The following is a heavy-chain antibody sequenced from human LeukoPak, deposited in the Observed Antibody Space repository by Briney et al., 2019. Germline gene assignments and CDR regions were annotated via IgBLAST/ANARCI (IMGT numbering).Heavy chain of an antibody. V-gene: IGHV3-21*01. CDR3: ARDLWNPAAAGLGYYYYYYYGMDV. Sequence: NSGGSLRLSCAASGFTFSSYSMNWVRQAPGKGLEWVSSISSSSSYIYYADSVKGRFTISRDNAKNSLYLQMNSLRAEDTAVYYCARDLWNPAAAGLGYYYYYYYGMDVWSQATTVTVSS. CDR1: GFTFSSYS. D-gene: IGHD6-13*01. CDR2: ISSSSSYI. J-gene: IGHJ6*02.